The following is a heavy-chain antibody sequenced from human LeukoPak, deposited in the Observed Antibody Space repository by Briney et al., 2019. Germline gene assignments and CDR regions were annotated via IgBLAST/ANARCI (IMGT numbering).Heavy chain of an antibody. V-gene: IGHV3-30-3*01. D-gene: IGHD1-14*01. CDR3: ARDSYAQTDPVY. CDR2: ISYDGSNK. J-gene: IGHJ4*02. Sequence: GGSLRLSCAASGFAFSYYSLSWVRQAPGKGLEWVAVISYDGSNKYYADSVKGRFTISRDNSKNTLYLQMNSLRAEDTAVYYCARDSYAQTDPVYWGQGTLVTVSS. CDR1: GFAFSYYS.